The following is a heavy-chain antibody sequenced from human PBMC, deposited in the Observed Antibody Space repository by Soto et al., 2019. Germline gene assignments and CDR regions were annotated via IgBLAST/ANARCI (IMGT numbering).Heavy chain of an antibody. J-gene: IGHJ4*02. Sequence: QITLNESGPTVVKPAETLTLTCTFSGFSLTTSGVGVCWIRQSPGKAPEWLALIYWDDDKRYSASLKSRLTITKATSKIQVVLTMASVDPADTATYYCAHRILRTVFGLVTTTAIYFDFWGQGTPVVVSS. CDR3: AHRILRTVFGLVTTTAIYFDF. D-gene: IGHD3-3*01. CDR1: GFSLTTSGVG. CDR2: IYWDDDK. V-gene: IGHV2-5*02.